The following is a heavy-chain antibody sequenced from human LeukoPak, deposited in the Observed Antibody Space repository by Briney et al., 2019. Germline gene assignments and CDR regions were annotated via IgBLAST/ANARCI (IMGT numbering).Heavy chain of an antibody. D-gene: IGHD6-13*01. Sequence: GGSLRLSCAASGFTFSNYAMSWVRQAPGKGLEWVSGLSSGGGSTYYADSVKSRFTISRDNYKKTLYLQMNSLRAEDTAVYYCAKRNGYSSSWFDYWGQGTLVTVSS. V-gene: IGHV3-23*01. CDR2: LSSGGGST. CDR1: GFTFSNYA. J-gene: IGHJ4*02. CDR3: AKRNGYSSSWFDY.